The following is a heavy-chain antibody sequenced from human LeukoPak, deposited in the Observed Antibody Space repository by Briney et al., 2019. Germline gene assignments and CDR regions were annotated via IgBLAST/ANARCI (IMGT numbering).Heavy chain of an antibody. CDR3: ARDNMIVEAVLYYFDY. J-gene: IGHJ4*02. CDR2: IKQDGSER. CDR1: GFTFSNYW. Sequence: GGSLRLSCAASGFTFSNYWMSWVRQAPGKGLEWVANIKQDGSERYYVDSGKGRFTFSRDNAKNSLYLQMNSLRAEDTAVYYCARDNMIVEAVLYYFDYWGQGTLVTVSS. V-gene: IGHV3-7*01. D-gene: IGHD3-22*01.